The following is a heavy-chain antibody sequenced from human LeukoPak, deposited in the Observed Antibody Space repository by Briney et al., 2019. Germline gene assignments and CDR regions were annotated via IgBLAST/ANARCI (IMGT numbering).Heavy chain of an antibody. D-gene: IGHD1-20*01. CDR2: ITGTGSNS. Sequence: PGGSLRLSCAASGFTFSSYAMSWVRQAPGKGLEWVSGITGTGSNSYYADSVKGRFTTSRDNSKNTLYLQMNSLRAEDAAVYYCAKGITGFDYWGRGALVTVSS. CDR3: AKGITGFDY. J-gene: IGHJ4*02. V-gene: IGHV3-23*01. CDR1: GFTFSSYA.